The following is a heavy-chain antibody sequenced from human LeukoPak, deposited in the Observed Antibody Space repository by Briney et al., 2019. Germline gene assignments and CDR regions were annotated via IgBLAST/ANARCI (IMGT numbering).Heavy chain of an antibody. CDR1: GFTFSSYS. V-gene: IGHV3-48*01. CDR3: ARDLPMWRSSSSNWFDP. CDR2: ISSSSSTI. D-gene: IGHD6-13*01. Sequence: GGSLRLSCAASGFTFSSYSMNWVRQAPGKGLEWVSYISSSSSTIYYAHSVKGRFTISRDNAKNSLYLQMNSLRAEDTAVYYCARDLPMWRSSSSNWFDPWGQGTLVTVSS. J-gene: IGHJ5*02.